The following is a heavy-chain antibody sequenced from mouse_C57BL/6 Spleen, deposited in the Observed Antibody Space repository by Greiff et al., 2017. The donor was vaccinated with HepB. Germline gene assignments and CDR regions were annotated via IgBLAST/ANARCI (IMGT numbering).Heavy chain of an antibody. V-gene: IGHV2-6-1*01. CDR2: IWSDGST. Sequence: VKLQESGPGLVAPSQSLSITCTVSGFSLTSYGVHWVRQPPGKGLEWLVVIWSDGSTTYNSALKSRLSISKDNSKSQVFLKMNSLQTDDTAMYYCARQDSSGGYYYAMDYWGQGTSVTVSS. J-gene: IGHJ4*01. CDR1: GFSLTSYG. CDR3: ARQDSSGGYYYAMDY. D-gene: IGHD3-2*02.